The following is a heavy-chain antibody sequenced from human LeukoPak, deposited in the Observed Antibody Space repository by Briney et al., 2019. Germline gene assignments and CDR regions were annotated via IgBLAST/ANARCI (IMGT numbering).Heavy chain of an antibody. V-gene: IGHV3-7*01. Sequence: GGSLRLSCTASGFSFSGSWMSWVRQLPGKGLEWLADMNPDGSTIVYVDSVEGRFTISRNNAKNSVYLQMDGLRAEDTAVYYCAKDPLNGALDIWGQGTLVTVSS. CDR1: GFSFSGSW. J-gene: IGHJ3*02. CDR3: AKDPLNGALDI. CDR2: MNPDGSTI.